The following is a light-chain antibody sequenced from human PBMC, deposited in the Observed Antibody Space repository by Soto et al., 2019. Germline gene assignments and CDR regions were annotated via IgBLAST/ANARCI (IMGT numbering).Light chain of an antibody. V-gene: IGKV3-20*01. CDR1: QSVSSSY. CDR3: QQDGSTLYT. J-gene: IGKJ1*01. Sequence: GIRSFMVSQSVSSSYLAWYQQKPGQAPRLLIYGASSRATGIPDRFSGSGSGTDFTLTIISVDPEDVAVDYIQQDGSTLYTFGQGTKVDIK. CDR2: GAS.